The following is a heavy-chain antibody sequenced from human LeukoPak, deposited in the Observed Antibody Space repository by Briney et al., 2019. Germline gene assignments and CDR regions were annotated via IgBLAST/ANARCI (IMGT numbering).Heavy chain of an antibody. CDR3: ARKGSLGPLLIFDF. CDR1: GYTFTGYY. Sequence: ASVKVSCKASGYTFTGYYIHWVRQAPGQGLEWMGWINPNSGDTNYAQKFQGRVTMTRDTSISTAYMEVSRLRSDDTAMYYCARKGSLGPLLIFDFWGQGTLVTVSS. CDR2: INPNSGDT. J-gene: IGHJ4*02. D-gene: IGHD2-15*01. V-gene: IGHV1-2*02.